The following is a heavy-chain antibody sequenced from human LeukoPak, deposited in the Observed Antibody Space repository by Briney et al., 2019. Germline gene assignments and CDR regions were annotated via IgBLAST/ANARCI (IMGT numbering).Heavy chain of an antibody. CDR3: ARDTGDFWSGPTVGY. J-gene: IGHJ4*02. CDR2: INPNSGGT. D-gene: IGHD3-3*01. V-gene: IGHV1-2*02. Sequence: ASVKVSCKASGYTFTGYYMHWVRQAPGQGLEWMGWINPNSGGTNYAQKFQGRVTMTRDTSISTAYMELSRLRSDDTAVYYCARDTGDFWSGPTVGYWGQGTLVTVSS. CDR1: GYTFTGYY.